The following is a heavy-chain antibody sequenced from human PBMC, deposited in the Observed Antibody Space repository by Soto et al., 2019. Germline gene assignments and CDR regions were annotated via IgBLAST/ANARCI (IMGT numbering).Heavy chain of an antibody. V-gene: IGHV3-15*01. Sequence: EVQLVESGGGLVKPGGSLRLSCAASGFTFSNAWMSWVRQVPGKGLEWVGRIKSETDGGTRDYAAPVKGRFTISREDSKKTLYLQMNSLKAEDTGVYYCTRGSYQGNYYYYGMDVWGQGTTVTVSS. CDR2: IKSETDGGTR. CDR1: GFTFSNAW. CDR3: TRGSYQGNYYYYGMDV. J-gene: IGHJ6*02. D-gene: IGHD1-26*01.